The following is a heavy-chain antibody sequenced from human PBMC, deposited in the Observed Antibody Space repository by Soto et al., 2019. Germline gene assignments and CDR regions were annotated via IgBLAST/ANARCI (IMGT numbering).Heavy chain of an antibody. J-gene: IGHJ4*02. V-gene: IGHV4-34*01. Sequence: QVQLQQWGAGLLKPSETLSLTCAISGGSFSGYYWSWIRQPPGKGLEWIGEINHDGITNYNPSLKSRVTISLDTSKNQFSLKLTSVTAADTAVYYCAGRYCTGGSGYRPWGQGTLVTVSS. CDR3: AGRYCTGGSGYRP. D-gene: IGHD2-15*01. CDR2: INHDGIT. CDR1: GGSFSGYY.